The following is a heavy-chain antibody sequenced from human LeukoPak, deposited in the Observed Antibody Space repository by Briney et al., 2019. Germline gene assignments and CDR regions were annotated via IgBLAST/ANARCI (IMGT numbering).Heavy chain of an antibody. Sequence: SETLSPTCTVSGGSISSSSYYWGWIRQPPGKGLEWIGSIYYSGSTYYNPSLKSRVTISVDTSKNQFSLKLSSVTAADTAVYYCARQQWLLPFGYWGQGTLVTVSS. D-gene: IGHD3-22*01. CDR2: IYYSGST. CDR3: ARQQWLLPFGY. V-gene: IGHV4-39*01. J-gene: IGHJ4*02. CDR1: GGSISSSSYY.